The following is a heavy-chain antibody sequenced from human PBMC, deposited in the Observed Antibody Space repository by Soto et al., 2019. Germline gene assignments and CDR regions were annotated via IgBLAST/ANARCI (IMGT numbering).Heavy chain of an antibody. V-gene: IGHV4-59*12. Sequence: LSLTCAVSGGSISSYYWSWMRQPPGTGLEGIGYIDYSRSTNYNPAHKKRVPISVDTSKNQFSLKLSSVTTADTAVHYVWPYIPARREYWGQGTLVTVSS. CDR2: IDYSRST. J-gene: IGHJ4*02. CDR3: WPYIPARREY. CDR1: GGSISSYY. D-gene: IGHD6-6*01.